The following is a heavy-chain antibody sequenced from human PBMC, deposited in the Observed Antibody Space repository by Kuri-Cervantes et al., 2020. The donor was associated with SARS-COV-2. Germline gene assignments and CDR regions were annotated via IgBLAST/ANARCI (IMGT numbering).Heavy chain of an antibody. V-gene: IGHV4-34*01. CDR1: GGSFSDYA. CDR3: ARGSPGY. Sequence: SETLSLTCAVYGGSFSDYAWTWIRQTPEKGLGWIGQINHGGSTSYNPPLKSRVTISVDTSKKQFSLKLTSVTVADTAVYYCARGSPGYWGQGTLVTVSS. J-gene: IGHJ4*02. CDR2: INHGGST.